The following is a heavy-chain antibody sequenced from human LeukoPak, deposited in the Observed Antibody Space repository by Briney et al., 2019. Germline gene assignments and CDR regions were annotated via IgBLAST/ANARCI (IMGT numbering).Heavy chain of an antibody. Sequence: KLGGSLRLSCKGSGYSFTSYWISWVRQMPGKGLEWMGRIDPSDSYTNYSPSFQGHVTISADKSISTAYLQWSSLKASDTAMYYCARLPFLGRSSSSGGYWGQGTLVTVSS. D-gene: IGHD6-6*01. V-gene: IGHV5-10-1*01. J-gene: IGHJ4*02. CDR2: IDPSDSYT. CDR1: GYSFTSYW. CDR3: ARLPFLGRSSSSGGY.